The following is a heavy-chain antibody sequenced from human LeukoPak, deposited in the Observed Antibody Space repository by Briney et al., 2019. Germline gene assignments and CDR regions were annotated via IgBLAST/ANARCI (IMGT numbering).Heavy chain of an antibody. CDR1: EYTFTDYY. J-gene: IGHJ4*02. D-gene: IGHD3-3*02. V-gene: IGHV1-2*02. CDR3: ARVLFDSISYAPDY. CDR2: INPNSGGT. Sequence: ASVKVSCKVSEYTFTDYYMHWVRQAPGQGLEWMGWINPNSGGTNYAQKFQGRVTMTRDTSISTVYMEVSRLRSDDTAVYYCARVLFDSISYAPDYWGQGTLVTVSS.